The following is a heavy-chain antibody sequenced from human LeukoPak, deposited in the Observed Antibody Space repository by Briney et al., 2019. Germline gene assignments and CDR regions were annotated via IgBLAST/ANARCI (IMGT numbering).Heavy chain of an antibody. CDR2: IYPGDSDT. D-gene: IGHD6-19*01. CDR3: ARRPVAGYSSGWYYFDY. V-gene: IGHV5-51*01. J-gene: IGHJ4*02. CDR1: GYSFTSYW. Sequence: GESLKISCKGSGYSFTSYWIGWVRQMPGKGLEWMGIIYPGDSDTRYSPSFQGQVTISAHKSISTAYLQWSSLKASDTAMYYCARRPVAGYSSGWYYFDYWGQGTLVTVSS.